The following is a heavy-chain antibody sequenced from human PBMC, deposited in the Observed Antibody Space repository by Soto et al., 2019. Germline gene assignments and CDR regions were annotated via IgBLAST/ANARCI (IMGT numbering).Heavy chain of an antibody. CDR1: GGSISSGGYY. CDR3: ARLYSSVYYYGYYSVY. D-gene: IGHD3-22*01. V-gene: IGHV4-31*03. J-gene: IGHJ4*02. CDR2: IYYSGST. Sequence: NLSLTCTVSGGSISSGGYYWSWIRQHPGKGLEWIGYIYYSGSTYYNPSLKSRVTISVDTSKNQFSLKLSSVTAADTAVYYCARLYSSVYYYGYYSVYSCQATLVSGSS.